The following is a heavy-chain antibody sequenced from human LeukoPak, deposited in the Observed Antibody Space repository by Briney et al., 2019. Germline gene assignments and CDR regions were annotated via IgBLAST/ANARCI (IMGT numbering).Heavy chain of an antibody. CDR1: GFTFSTYE. J-gene: IGHJ3*02. CDR3: ARVGYFDWGRDDVFDI. CDR2: VSSSGSTI. V-gene: IGHV3-48*03. Sequence: GGSLRLSCAASGFTFSTYEMNWVRQAPGKGLEWVSYVSSSGSTIYYADSLKGRFTISRDNAKNSLYLQMNSLRAEDTAVYYCARVGYFDWGRDDVFDIWGQGTMVTVSS. D-gene: IGHD3-9*01.